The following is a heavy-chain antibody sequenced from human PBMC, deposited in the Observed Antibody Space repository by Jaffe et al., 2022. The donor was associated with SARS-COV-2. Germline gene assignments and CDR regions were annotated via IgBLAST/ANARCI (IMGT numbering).Heavy chain of an antibody. Sequence: EVQLVESGGGLVQPGGSLRLSCAASGFTFSDHYMDWVRQAPGKGLEWVGRTTNKANSYTTEYAASVKGRFTISRDDSKNSLYLQMNSLKTEDTAVYYCATPIPGTTRHYSLDVWGQGTTVTVSS. CDR2: TTNKANSYTT. V-gene: IGHV3-72*01. CDR1: GFTFSDHY. CDR3: ATPIPGTTRHYSLDV. J-gene: IGHJ6*02. D-gene: IGHD1-1*01.